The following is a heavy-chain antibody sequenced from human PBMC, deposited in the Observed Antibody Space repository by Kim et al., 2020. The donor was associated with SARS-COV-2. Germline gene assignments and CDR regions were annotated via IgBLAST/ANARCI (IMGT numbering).Heavy chain of an antibody. V-gene: IGHV4-31*01. Sequence: NTSLQRQVTISVDTSKNQFSLKLSSVTDEDTAVYYCARVSTDYYYYGMDVWGQGTTVTVSS. J-gene: IGHJ6*02. CDR3: ARVSTDYYYYGMDV. D-gene: IGHD1-26*01.